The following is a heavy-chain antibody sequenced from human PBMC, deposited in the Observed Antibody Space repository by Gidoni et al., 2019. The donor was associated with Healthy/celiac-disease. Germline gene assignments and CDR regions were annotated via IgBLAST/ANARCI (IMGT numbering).Heavy chain of an antibody. D-gene: IGHD6-25*01. J-gene: IGHJ4*02. CDR1: RFTFGSYG. CDR3: AKDLAADLGLFFDY. CDR2: ISYYGSNK. V-gene: IGHV3-30*18. Sequence: QFQLVESGGGVVQPGGSPGLACAASRFTFGSYGMHWVRQAPGKGLEWVAGISYYGSNKYYADSVKSRFTISRDNSKNTLYLQMNSLRAEDTAVYYCAKDLAADLGLFFDYWGQGTLVTVSS.